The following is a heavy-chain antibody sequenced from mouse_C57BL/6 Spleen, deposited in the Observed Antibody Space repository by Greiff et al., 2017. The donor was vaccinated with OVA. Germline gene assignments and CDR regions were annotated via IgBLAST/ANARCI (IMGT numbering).Heavy chain of an antibody. V-gene: IGHV5-6*02. Sequence: EVMLVESGGDLVKPGGSLKLSCAASGFTFSSYGMSWVRQTPDKRLEWVATISSGGSYTYYPDSVQGRFTISRDNAKNTLYLQMSSLKSEDTAMYYCARHYYGSSEAMDYWGQGTSVTVSS. CDR3: ARHYYGSSEAMDY. D-gene: IGHD1-1*01. J-gene: IGHJ4*01. CDR1: GFTFSSYG. CDR2: ISSGGSYT.